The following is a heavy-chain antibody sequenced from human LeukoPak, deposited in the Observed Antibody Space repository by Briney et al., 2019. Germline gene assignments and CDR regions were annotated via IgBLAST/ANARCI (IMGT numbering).Heavy chain of an antibody. V-gene: IGHV4-4*07. J-gene: IGHJ3*02. CDR3: ARDRATRNAFDI. CDR1: GGSISSYY. D-gene: IGHD5-12*01. CDR2: IYTSGST. Sequence: SETLSLTCTVSGGSISSYYWSWIRQPAGKGLEWIGRIYTSGSTNYNPSLKSRVTMSVDTSKNQFSLKLSPVTAADTAVYYCARDRATRNAFDIWGQGTMVTVSS.